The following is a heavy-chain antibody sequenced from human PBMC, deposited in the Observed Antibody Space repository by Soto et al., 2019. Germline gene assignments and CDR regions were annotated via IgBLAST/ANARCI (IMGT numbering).Heavy chain of an antibody. V-gene: IGHV4-61*01. Sequence: PSETLSLTCTVSGGSVSSGTYHWSWIRQPPGKGLQWIGYMYYSGSTNYNPSLKSRVTISVDTSKNQFSLKLSSVTAADTAVYYCARDRVIAAAGSTGSYYYYGMDVWGQGVTVTVS. CDR3: ARDRVIAAAGSTGSYYYYGMDV. J-gene: IGHJ6*02. CDR1: GGSVSSGTYH. D-gene: IGHD6-13*01. CDR2: MYYSGST.